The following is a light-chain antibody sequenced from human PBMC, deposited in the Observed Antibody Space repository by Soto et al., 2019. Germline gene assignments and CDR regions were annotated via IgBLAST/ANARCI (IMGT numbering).Light chain of an antibody. CDR2: HVS. J-gene: IGLJ2*01. Sequence: QSALTQPASVSGSPGQSITISCTGTNSDVGGYDYVSWYQQHPGKAPKLMIYHVSDRPSGVSNRFSGSKSGNTASLTISGLQVEDESDYYCSSYTSSATLVFGGGTKLT. V-gene: IGLV2-14*01. CDR3: SSYTSSATLV. CDR1: NSDVGGYDY.